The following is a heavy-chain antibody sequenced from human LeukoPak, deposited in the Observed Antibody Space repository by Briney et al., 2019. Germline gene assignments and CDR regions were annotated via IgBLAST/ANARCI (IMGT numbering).Heavy chain of an antibody. Sequence: GASVKVSCKASGYTFTSYDINWVRQATGQGLEWMGWMNPNSGNTGYAQKFQGRVTITRDTSISTAYMELSSLRSEDTAVYYCARSPDLGYYMDVWGKGTTVTVSS. CDR3: ARSPDLGYYMDV. J-gene: IGHJ6*03. D-gene: IGHD1-14*01. V-gene: IGHV1-8*03. CDR1: GYTFTSYD. CDR2: MNPNSGNT.